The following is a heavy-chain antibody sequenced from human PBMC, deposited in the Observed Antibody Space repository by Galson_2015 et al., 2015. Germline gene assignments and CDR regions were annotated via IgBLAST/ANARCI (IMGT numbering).Heavy chain of an antibody. CDR1: GFTFSSYA. CDR2: ISGSGGST. CDR3: AKNWDIVGATYFDY. V-gene: IGHV3-23*01. Sequence: SLRLSCAASGFTFSSYAMSWVRQAPGKGLGWVSAISGSGGSTYYADSVKGRFTISRDNSKNTLYLQMNSLRAEDTAVYYCAKNWDIVGATYFDYWGRGTLVTVSS. J-gene: IGHJ4*02. D-gene: IGHD1-26*01.